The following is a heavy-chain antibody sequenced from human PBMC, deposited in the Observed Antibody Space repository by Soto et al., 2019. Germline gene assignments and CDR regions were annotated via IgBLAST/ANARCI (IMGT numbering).Heavy chain of an antibody. CDR1: ASC. V-gene: IGHV3-74*01. J-gene: IGHJ6*02. Sequence: GGSLTLSRAAAASCMHWVRQAPGKGLVWVSRISTDGSSTNYADSVKGRFTISRDNAKNTLYLQMDSLTSEDTAIYYCARAGITGSRNGMDVGGQGTRVTVSS. CDR2: ISTDGSST. D-gene: IGHD1-20*01. CDR3: ARAGITGSRNGMDV.